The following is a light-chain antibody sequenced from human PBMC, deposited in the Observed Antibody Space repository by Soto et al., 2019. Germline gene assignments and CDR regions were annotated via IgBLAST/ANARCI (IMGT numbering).Light chain of an antibody. J-gene: IGLJ2*01. CDR2: DVS. CDR3: CSYAGTYIPL. Sequence: QSVLTQPRSVSGSPGQSVTISCTGTSSDVGAYNFVSWYQHNPGKAPKLMIFDVSARPSGVPDRFSGSKSANTASLTISGLQTEDEADYYCCSYAGTYIPLFGGGTKLT. V-gene: IGLV2-11*01. CDR1: SSDVGAYNF.